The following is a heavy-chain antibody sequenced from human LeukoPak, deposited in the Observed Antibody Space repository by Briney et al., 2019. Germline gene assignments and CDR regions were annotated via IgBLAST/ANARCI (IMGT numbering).Heavy chain of an antibody. J-gene: IGHJ3*02. Sequence: PGGSLRLSCAASGFTFSSYAMSWVRQAPGKGLEWVSAISGSGGSTYYADSVKGRYTISRDNSKNTLYLQMNSLRAEDTAVYYCAKDLSPSVVISAFDIWGQGTMVTVSS. V-gene: IGHV3-23*01. D-gene: IGHD3-22*01. CDR3: AKDLSPSVVISAFDI. CDR2: ISGSGGST. CDR1: GFTFSSYA.